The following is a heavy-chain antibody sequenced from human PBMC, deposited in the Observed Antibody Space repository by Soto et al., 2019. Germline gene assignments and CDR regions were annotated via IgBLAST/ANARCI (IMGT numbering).Heavy chain of an antibody. Sequence: QVQLVQSGAEVKKPGSSVKVSCKASGGTFSSYAISWVRQAPGQGLEWMGGIIPIFGTANYAQKFQGRVTITADESTRTAYMEMRSLRYEDTAVYYCARERAVAGARWFDPWGQGTMVTVSS. CDR3: ARERAVAGARWFDP. CDR2: IIPIFGTA. D-gene: IGHD6-19*01. V-gene: IGHV1-69*01. CDR1: GGTFSSYA. J-gene: IGHJ5*02.